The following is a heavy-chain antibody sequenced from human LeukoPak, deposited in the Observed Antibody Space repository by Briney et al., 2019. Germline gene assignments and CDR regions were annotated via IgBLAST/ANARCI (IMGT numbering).Heavy chain of an antibody. CDR3: AKDAGRIAVAVHNWFDP. J-gene: IGHJ5*02. Sequence: GGSLRLSCAASGFTFSSYWMNWARQAPGKGLEWVAVISYDGSNKYYADSVKGRFTISRDNSKNTLYLQMNSLRAEDTAVYYCAKDAGRIAVAVHNWFDPWGQGTLVTVSS. CDR1: GFTFSSYW. V-gene: IGHV3-30*18. CDR2: ISYDGSNK. D-gene: IGHD6-19*01.